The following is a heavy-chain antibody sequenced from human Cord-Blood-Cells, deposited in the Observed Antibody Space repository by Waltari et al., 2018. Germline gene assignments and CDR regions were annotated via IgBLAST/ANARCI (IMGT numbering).Heavy chain of an antibody. CDR1: GFTFSSYE. CDR2: SSGRGSTI. J-gene: IGHJ4*02. V-gene: IGHV3-48*03. D-gene: IGHD3-10*01. CDR3: ARDGVLLWFGELFDY. Sequence: EVQLVESGGGLVQPGGSLRLSCAASGFTFSSYEMNWVRQAPGRGSEWVSYSSGRGSTIYYADSVKSRFTIARDNAKNSLYLQMNSLRAEDTAVYYCARDGVLLWFGELFDYWGQGTLVTVSS.